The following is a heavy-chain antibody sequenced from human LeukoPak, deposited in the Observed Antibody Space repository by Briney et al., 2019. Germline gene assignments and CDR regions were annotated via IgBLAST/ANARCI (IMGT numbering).Heavy chain of an antibody. D-gene: IGHD7-27*01. CDR1: GFTFNYYA. J-gene: IGHJ6*03. CDR2: ISGNGAST. CDR3: ANGLAASGDFAQRDNYDFMDV. V-gene: IGHV3-23*01. Sequence: GGSLRLSCAASGFTFNYYAMSWVRQAPGKGLEWVSRISGNGASTYYADSVRGRFTIMRDNSQNTLYLHIKKLRAEDSALYYCANGLAASGDFAQRDNYDFMDVWGKGTTVTVSS.